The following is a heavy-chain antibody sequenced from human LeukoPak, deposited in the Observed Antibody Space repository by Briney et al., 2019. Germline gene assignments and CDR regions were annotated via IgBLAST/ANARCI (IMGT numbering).Heavy chain of an antibody. J-gene: IGHJ3*02. Sequence: PGGSLRLSCAASGFTFSSYSMNWVRQAPGKGLEWVSYITSGSSTIYYADSVRGRFTISRDNAKNSLSLQMNSLSAEEAAVYYCARDLQWLVPGDAFDIWGQGTMVTVSS. CDR3: ARDLQWLVPGDAFDI. D-gene: IGHD6-19*01. V-gene: IGHV3-48*01. CDR1: GFTFSSYS. CDR2: ITSGSSTI.